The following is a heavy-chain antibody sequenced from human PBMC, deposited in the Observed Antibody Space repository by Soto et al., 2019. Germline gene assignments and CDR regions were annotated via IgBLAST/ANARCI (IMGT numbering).Heavy chain of an antibody. J-gene: IGHJ4*02. CDR2: ISAYNGNT. Sequence: GASVKVSCKASGYTFTSYGISWVRQAPGQGLEWMGWISAYNGNTNYAQKLQGRVTMTTDTSTSTAYMELRSLRSDDTAVYYCASSGIAVAGLFTESFDYRGPETMFTVYS. CDR1: GYTFTSYG. V-gene: IGHV1-18*01. CDR3: ASSGIAVAGLFTESFDY. D-gene: IGHD6-19*01.